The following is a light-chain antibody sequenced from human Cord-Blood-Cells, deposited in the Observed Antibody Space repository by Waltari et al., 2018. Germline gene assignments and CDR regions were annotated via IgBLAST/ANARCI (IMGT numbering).Light chain of an antibody. V-gene: IGLV2-14*01. Sequence: QSALTQPASVSGSPGQSITISCTGTRSDVGGYNYVSWYQQHPGKAPKLMIYDVSNRPSGVSNLVSGATCGDTAPLTTSGLHAQETAENYSGSYTRSSTPWFGGGTKLTPL. CDR2: DVS. CDR3: GSYTRSSTPW. J-gene: IGLJ3*02. CDR1: RSDVGGYNY.